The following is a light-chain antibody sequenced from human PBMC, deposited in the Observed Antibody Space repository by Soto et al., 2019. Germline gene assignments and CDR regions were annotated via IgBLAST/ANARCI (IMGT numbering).Light chain of an antibody. CDR1: SSDVGGYNY. J-gene: IGLJ1*01. CDR3: SSHTSYSTRV. V-gene: IGLV2-14*01. Sequence: QSALTQPASVSGSPGQSITISCPGTSSDVGGYNYVSWYPQHPGKAPKLMIYDVSSRPSGASNRFSGSQSGNTASLTISGLQADDEADYYCSSHTSYSTRVFGTGTKVTVL. CDR2: DVS.